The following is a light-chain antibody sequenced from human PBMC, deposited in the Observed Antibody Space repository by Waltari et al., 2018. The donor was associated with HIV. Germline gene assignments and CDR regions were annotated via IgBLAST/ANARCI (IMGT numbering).Light chain of an antibody. CDR3: CSYAGSSIP. J-gene: IGLJ2*01. CDR1: SRDVGSYNL. CDR2: EVN. V-gene: IGLV2-23*02. Sequence: QSALTPPASVSGPFGQSITISCTGTSRDVGSYNLVSWYQHHPGKAPKLIIYEVNKRPSGVSNRFSGSKSGNTASLTVSGLQAEDEADYYCCSYAGSSIPFGGGTKLTVL.